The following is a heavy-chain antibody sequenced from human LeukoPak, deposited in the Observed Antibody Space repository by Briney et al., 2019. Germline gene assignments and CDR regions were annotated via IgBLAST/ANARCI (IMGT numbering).Heavy chain of an antibody. CDR2: IASDGSST. J-gene: IGHJ4*02. V-gene: IGHV3-74*01. Sequence: GGSLRLSCAASGFTFSSYWMNWVRQAPGKGRVWVSRIASDGSSTTYADSVKGRFSISRDNAKNTPYLQMNSLRVEDTAVYYCARGRPHGNDYWGQGTLVTVSS. D-gene: IGHD4-23*01. CDR1: GFTFSSYW. CDR3: ARGRPHGNDY.